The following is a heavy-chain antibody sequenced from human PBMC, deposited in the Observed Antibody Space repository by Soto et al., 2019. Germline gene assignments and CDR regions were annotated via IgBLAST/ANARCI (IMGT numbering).Heavy chain of an antibody. D-gene: IGHD6-19*01. CDR2: ISYDGSNK. CDR3: AYGHSRGWYCRY. V-gene: IGHV3-30*03. CDR1: GVTFGSYG. J-gene: IGHJ4*02. Sequence: PVWSLRVSFAASGVTFGSYGMHWVRQAPGKGLEWVAVISYDGSNKYYADPAKGRFTISRDNSKNTLYLQMNSLRAEETDVYYCAYGHSRGWYCRYWGQGTLITAPQ.